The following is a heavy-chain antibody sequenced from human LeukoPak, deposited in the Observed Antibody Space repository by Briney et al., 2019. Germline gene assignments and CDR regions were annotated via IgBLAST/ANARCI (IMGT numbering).Heavy chain of an antibody. D-gene: IGHD3-3*01. CDR2: IQSDGSDK. CDR1: GFPFSTYG. J-gene: IGHJ6*03. Sequence: GGSLRLSCAASGFPFSTYGMHWVRQAPGKGLEWVTFIQSDGSDKRYADSVKGRFTISRDNSKNTLYLQMNSLRPEDTAVYYCARLNYDFWSGVWEGYYMDVWGKGTTVTVSS. V-gene: IGHV3-30*19. CDR3: ARLNYDFWSGVWEGYYMDV.